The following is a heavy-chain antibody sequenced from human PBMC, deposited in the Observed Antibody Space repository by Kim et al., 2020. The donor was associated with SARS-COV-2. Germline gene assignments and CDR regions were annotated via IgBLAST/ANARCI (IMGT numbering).Heavy chain of an antibody. CDR3: AKDVGGDYLDY. CDR2: ISYDGSTK. V-gene: IGHV3-30*18. J-gene: IGHJ4*02. CDR1: GFTFSRYG. Sequence: GGSLRLSCAASGFTFSRYGMHWVRQAPGKGLEWVAVISYDGSTKYYADSVKGRLTISRDNSKNTLYLQMNSLRADDTAVYYCAKDVGGDYLDYWGQGTLV. D-gene: IGHD1-26*01.